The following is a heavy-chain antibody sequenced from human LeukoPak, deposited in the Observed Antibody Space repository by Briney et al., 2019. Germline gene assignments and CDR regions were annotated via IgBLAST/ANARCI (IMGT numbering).Heavy chain of an antibody. CDR2: IGSSSSFI. J-gene: IGHJ4*02. D-gene: IGHD4-23*01. CDR3: ARDYGGSSPFDY. V-gene: IGHV3-21*01. Sequence: GGSLRLSCAASGFTFSTYSMNWVRQAPGKGLEWVSSIGSSSSFISYADSVKGRFTISRDNAKNSLYLHMNSLRAEDTAVYYCARDYGGSSPFDYWGQGTLVTVSS. CDR1: GFTFSTYS.